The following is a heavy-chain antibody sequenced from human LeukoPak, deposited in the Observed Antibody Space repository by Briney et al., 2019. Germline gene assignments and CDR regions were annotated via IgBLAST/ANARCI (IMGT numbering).Heavy chain of an antibody. CDR1: GFTVSSDY. J-gene: IGHJ6*02. D-gene: IGHD1-26*01. Sequence: GGSLRLSCAASGFTVSSDYMSWVRQAPGKGLEWVSVIYSGGSTYYADSVKGRFTISRDNSQNTMYLQMNSLRDEDTAIYYCARGASYWGDFYYGVDVWGHGTRVTVSS. CDR2: IYSGGST. V-gene: IGHV3-53*01. CDR3: ARGASYWGDFYYGVDV.